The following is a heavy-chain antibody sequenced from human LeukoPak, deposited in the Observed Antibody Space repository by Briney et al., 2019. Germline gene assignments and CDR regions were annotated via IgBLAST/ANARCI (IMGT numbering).Heavy chain of an antibody. CDR3: TRIIAAAGQYYFDY. CDR1: GFTFSGSA. D-gene: IGHD6-13*01. V-gene: IGHV3-73*01. Sequence: GGSLRLSCAASGFTFSGSAMHWVRQASGKGLEWVGRIRSKANSYATAYAASVKGRFTISRDDSKNTAYLQMNSVKTEVTAVYYCTRIIAAAGQYYFDYWGQGTLVTVSS. CDR2: IRSKANSYAT. J-gene: IGHJ4*02.